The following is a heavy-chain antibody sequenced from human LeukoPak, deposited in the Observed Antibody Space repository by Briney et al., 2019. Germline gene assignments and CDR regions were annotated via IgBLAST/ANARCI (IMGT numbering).Heavy chain of an antibody. V-gene: IGHV1-2*02. CDR1: GYTFTSYG. D-gene: IGHD3-3*01. CDR3: ARDLYDFWSGYNPIDY. Sequence: ASVKVSCKASGYTFTSYGISWVRQAPGQGLEWMGWINPNSGGTNYAQKFQGRVTMTRDTSISTAYMELSRLRSDDTAVYYCARDLYDFWSGYNPIDYWGQGTLVTVSS. CDR2: INPNSGGT. J-gene: IGHJ4*02.